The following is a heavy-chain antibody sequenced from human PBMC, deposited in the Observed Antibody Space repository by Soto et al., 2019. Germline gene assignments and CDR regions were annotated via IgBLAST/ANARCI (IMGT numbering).Heavy chain of an antibody. CDR1: GYSFTSYW. Sequence: GESLKISCKGSGYSFTSYWIGWVRQMPGKGLEWMGIIYPGDSDTRYSPSFQGQVTISADKSISTAYLQWSSLRDEDTAVYYCAREDILGVRSFDYWGQGTLVTVSS. J-gene: IGHJ4*02. V-gene: IGHV5-51*01. CDR3: AREDILGVRSFDY. CDR2: IYPGDSDT. D-gene: IGHD3-9*01.